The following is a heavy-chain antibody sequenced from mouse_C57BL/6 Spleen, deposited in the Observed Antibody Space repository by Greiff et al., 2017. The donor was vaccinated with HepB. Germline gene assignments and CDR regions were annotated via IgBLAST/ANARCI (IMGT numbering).Heavy chain of an antibody. D-gene: IGHD2-3*01. V-gene: IGHV5-6*01. CDR1: GFTFSRYG. Sequence: EVKLMESGGDLVKPGGSLKLSCAASGFTFSRYGMSWVRQTPDKRLEWVATISSGGSYTYYPDSVKGRFTIARDNAKNTLYLQMSSLKSEDTAMYYCARTYDGYYDFDYWGQGTTRTVSS. J-gene: IGHJ2*01. CDR3: ARTYDGYYDFDY. CDR2: ISSGGSYT.